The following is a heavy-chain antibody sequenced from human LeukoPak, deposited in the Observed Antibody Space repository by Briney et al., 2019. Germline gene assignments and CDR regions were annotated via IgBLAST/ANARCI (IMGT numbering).Heavy chain of an antibody. V-gene: IGHV3-30*18. Sequence: GRSLRLSCAASGFTFSSYGMHWVRQAPGKGLEWVAVISYDGSNKYYADSVKGRFTISRDNSKNTLYLQMNSLRAEDTAVYYCAKGSIKYQLLWRRPGGGHPSGYYMDVWGKGTTVTVSS. D-gene: IGHD2-2*01. CDR2: ISYDGSNK. J-gene: IGHJ6*03. CDR3: AKGSIKYQLLWRRPGGGHPSGYYMDV. CDR1: GFTFSSYG.